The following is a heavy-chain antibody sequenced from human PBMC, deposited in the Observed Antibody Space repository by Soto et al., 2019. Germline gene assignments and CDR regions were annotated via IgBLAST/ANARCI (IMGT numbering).Heavy chain of an antibody. Sequence: EVQVVESGGGLVQPGGSLRLSCAVSGLIFRDYYLDWVRQAPGKGLEWVGRVRNKANSYTTDYAASGKGRFTIARDDLKNSVYLQMNSLKTEDTAVDDCLIVGSTRTWGQGTLVSVSS. V-gene: IGHV3-72*01. CDR1: GLIFRDYY. J-gene: IGHJ5*02. CDR3: LIVGSTRT. CDR2: VRNKANSYTT. D-gene: IGHD1-26*01.